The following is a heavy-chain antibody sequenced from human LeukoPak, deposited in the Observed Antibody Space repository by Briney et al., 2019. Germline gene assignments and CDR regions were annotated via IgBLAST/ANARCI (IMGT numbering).Heavy chain of an antibody. CDR1: GGSISSSSYY. Sequence: SETLSLTCTVSGGSISSSSYYWGWIRQPPGRGLEWIGSIYYSGSTYYNPSLKSRVTISVDTSKNQFSLKLSSVTAADTAVYYCARLAVDYYGSGYYYYYYMDVWGKGTTVTISS. CDR3: ARLAVDYYGSGYYYYYYMDV. J-gene: IGHJ6*03. D-gene: IGHD3-10*01. V-gene: IGHV4-39*01. CDR2: IYYSGST.